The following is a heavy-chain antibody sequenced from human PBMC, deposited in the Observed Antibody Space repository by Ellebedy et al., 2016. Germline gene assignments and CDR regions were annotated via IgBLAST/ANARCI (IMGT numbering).Heavy chain of an antibody. J-gene: IGHJ5*02. D-gene: IGHD6-13*01. CDR2: ISWNSGSI. CDR1: GFTFDDYA. Sequence: SLKISXAASGFTFDDYAMHWVRQAPGKGLEWVSGISWNSGSIGYADSVKGRFTISRDNAKNSLYLQMNSLRTEDTALYYCAKDGDRGSRVAWGQGTLVTVSS. V-gene: IGHV3-9*01. CDR3: AKDGDRGSRVA.